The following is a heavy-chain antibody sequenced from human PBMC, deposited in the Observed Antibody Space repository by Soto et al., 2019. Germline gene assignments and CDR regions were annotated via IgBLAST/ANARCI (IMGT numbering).Heavy chain of an antibody. V-gene: IGHV3-15*07. D-gene: IGHD6-19*01. Sequence: GGSLRLSGAASGVTFSNAWMNWVRQAPGKGREWVGRIKSKTDGGTTDYAAPVKGRFTIAREDSKNTLYLQMNSLKTEDTAGYYCTTTPEGRSGWDYYYYGMDVWGQGTTVTVCS. CDR2: IKSKTDGGTT. J-gene: IGHJ6*02. CDR3: TTTPEGRSGWDYYYYGMDV. CDR1: GVTFSNAW.